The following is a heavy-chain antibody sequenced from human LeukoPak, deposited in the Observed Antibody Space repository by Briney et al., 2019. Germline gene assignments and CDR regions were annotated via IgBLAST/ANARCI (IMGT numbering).Heavy chain of an antibody. J-gene: IGHJ4*02. D-gene: IGHD3-22*01. CDR2: INHSGST. V-gene: IGHV4-34*01. CDR3: ARGRIGITMIVVVIPTSYDY. CDR1: GGSFSGYY. Sequence: PSETLSLTCAVYGGSFSGYYWSWIRQPPGKGLERIGEINHSGSTNYNPSLKSRVTISVDTSKNQFSLKLSSVTAADTAVYYCARGRIGITMIVVVIPTSYDYWGQGTLVTVSS.